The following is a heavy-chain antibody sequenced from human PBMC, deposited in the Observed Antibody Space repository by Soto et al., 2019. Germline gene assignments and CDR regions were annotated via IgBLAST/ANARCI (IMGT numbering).Heavy chain of an antibody. V-gene: IGHV1-18*01. CDR1: GYTFFTYD. J-gene: IGHJ5*02. CDR2: ISTYSGDT. D-gene: IGHD5-12*01. CDR3: ARHHGPTTSENWFDP. Sequence: ASVKVSCKASGYTFFTYDISWVRQAPGQGLEWMGWISTYSGDTKYAQKFQGRVTMTTDTSTTTAYLELRSLRSDDTAVYYCARHHGPTTSENWFDPWGQGTL.